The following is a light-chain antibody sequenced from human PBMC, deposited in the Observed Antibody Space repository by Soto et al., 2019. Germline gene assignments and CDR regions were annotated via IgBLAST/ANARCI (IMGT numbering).Light chain of an antibody. CDR3: QQYGSSGT. CDR2: GAS. V-gene: IGKV3-20*01. CDR1: QSVRNNS. Sequence: EMVLTQSPGTLSLSPGERATLSGRASQSVRNNSLAWYQQKPGQAPRLLIYGASNRATGIPDRFSGSGSGTDFTLTISRLEPEDFAVYYCQQYGSSGTFGQGTKVDIK. J-gene: IGKJ1*01.